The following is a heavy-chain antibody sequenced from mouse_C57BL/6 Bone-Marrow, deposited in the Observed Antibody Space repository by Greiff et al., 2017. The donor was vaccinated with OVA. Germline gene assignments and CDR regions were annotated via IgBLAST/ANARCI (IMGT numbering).Heavy chain of an antibody. J-gene: IGHJ4*01. CDR3: ARRWLLRYAMDY. D-gene: IGHD2-3*01. CDR2: INPHNGGT. V-gene: IGHV1-22*01. Sequence: EVKLVESGPELVKPGASVKMSCKASGYTFTDYNMHWVKQSHGTSLEWIGNINPHNGGTSYNQKFKGKATLTVNQSSSKAYMELRSLTSEDSAVYYCARRWLLRYAMDYWGQGTSVTVSS. CDR1: GYTFTDYN.